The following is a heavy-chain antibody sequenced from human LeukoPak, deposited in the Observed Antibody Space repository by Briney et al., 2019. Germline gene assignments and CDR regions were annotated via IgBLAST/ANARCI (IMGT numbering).Heavy chain of an antibody. CDR1: PFTFSRFW. D-gene: IGHD3-16*01. CDR2: IDQSGGRN. Sequence: PGGSLRLSCAASPFTFSRFWMNWVRQAPGRGLEWVANIDQSGGRNNYVDSVKGRFTISRDNAKNSLFLEMSNLRADDTAVYFCARDVEGGTFDIWGQGTTVTVSS. CDR3: ARDVEGGTFDI. V-gene: IGHV3-7*05. J-gene: IGHJ3*02.